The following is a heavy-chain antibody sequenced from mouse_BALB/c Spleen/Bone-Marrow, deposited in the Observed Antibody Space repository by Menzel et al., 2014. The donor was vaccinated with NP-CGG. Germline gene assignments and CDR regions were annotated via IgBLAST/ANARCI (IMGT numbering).Heavy chain of an antibody. CDR1: GYSFTSYW. D-gene: IGHD1-1*01. J-gene: IGHJ2*01. V-gene: IGHV1S82*01. CDR3: ARGRGRRGDYFDY. CDR2: IHPSDSET. Sequence: QVQLQQSGAELVRPGASVKLSCKASGYSFTSYWMNWVKQRPGQGLEWIGMIHPSDSETRLNQKFKDKASLTVDKSSCTAYMKLSSPTSEDCEVYYCARGRGRRGDYFDYWGQGTTLTVSS.